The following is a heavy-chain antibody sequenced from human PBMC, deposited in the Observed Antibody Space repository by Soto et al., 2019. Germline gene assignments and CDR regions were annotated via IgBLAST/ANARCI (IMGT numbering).Heavy chain of an antibody. CDR1: GASISRTGFH. CDR2: IYEAGTT. Sequence: SETLSLTCAVSGASISRTGFHWGWIRQPPGQGLEWIGSIYEAGTTFYNSSLKSRVTISADTSKNRFSLQLSSVTAADTAVYYCARRGSGHTFDYWGQGTLVTVSS. CDR3: ARRGSGHTFDY. D-gene: IGHD3-10*01. V-gene: IGHV4-39*02. J-gene: IGHJ4*02.